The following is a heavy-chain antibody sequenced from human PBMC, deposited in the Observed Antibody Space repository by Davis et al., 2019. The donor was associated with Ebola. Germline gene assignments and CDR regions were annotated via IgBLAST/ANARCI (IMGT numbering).Heavy chain of an antibody. V-gene: IGHV1-46*01. D-gene: IGHD6-13*01. CDR2: INPSDGYT. Sequence: AASVKVSCKASGGSLSNNAISWVRQAPGQGLEWMGIINPSDGYTSHTQKFQGRVIMTRDTSTSTVYMELSSLRSEDTAVYFCARGYSSGWYPLDYWGQGTLVTVSS. J-gene: IGHJ4*02. CDR3: ARGYSSGWYPLDY. CDR1: GGSLSNNA.